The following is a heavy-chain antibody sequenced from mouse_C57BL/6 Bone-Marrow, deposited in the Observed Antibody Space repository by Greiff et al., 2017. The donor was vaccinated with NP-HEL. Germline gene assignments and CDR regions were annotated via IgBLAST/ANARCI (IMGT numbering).Heavy chain of an antibody. D-gene: IGHD1-1*01. CDR3: ASSITTVVATDWYFDV. CDR1: GYTFTDYN. Sequence: VQLKESGPELVKPGASVKIPCKASGYTFTDYNMDWVKQSHGKSLEWIGDINPNNGGTIYNQKFKGKATLTVDKSSSTAYMELRSLTSEDTAVYYCASSITTVVATDWYFDVWGTGTTVTVSS. CDR2: INPNNGGT. V-gene: IGHV1-18*01. J-gene: IGHJ1*03.